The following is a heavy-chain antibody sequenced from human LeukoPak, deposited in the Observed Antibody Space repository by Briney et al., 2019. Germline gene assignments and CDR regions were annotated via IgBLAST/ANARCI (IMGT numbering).Heavy chain of an antibody. Sequence: GESLKISCNSSGYIYTSYWIGWVRQMPGKGLEWMGIIYPGDSDTRYSPSFQGQVTISADKSISTAYLQWSSLKASDTAMYYCARLPALIWWQTFDYWGQGTLVTVSS. CDR1: GYIYTSYW. V-gene: IGHV5-51*01. D-gene: IGHD2-15*01. CDR2: IYPGDSDT. J-gene: IGHJ4*02. CDR3: ARLPALIWWQTFDY.